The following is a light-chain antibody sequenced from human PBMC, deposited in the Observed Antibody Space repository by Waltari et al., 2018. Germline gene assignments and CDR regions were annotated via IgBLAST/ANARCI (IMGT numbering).Light chain of an antibody. J-gene: IGKJ1*01. CDR3: QHSYNTPRT. CDR2: GAS. V-gene: IGKV1-39*01. CDR1: QSISSY. Sequence: DIQMTQSPSSLSAFVGDRVTIACRASQSISSYLNWYQQKPGKAPKLLLYGASTLQRGVPSRFSGSGSGTDFTLTISSLQPEDFATYYCQHSYNTPRTFGQGTKVEIK.